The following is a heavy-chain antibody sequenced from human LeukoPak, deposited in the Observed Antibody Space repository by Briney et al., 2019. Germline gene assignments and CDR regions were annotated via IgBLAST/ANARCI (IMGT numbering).Heavy chain of an antibody. CDR1: NGSMRSYY. J-gene: IGHJ4*02. CDR2: LFDARKV. Sequence: SETLTLTCSVSNGSMRSYYWTWIRQPAGKGLEWVGRLFDARKVNYNPSLGGRVTMSMDTSKNQFSLRMTSVAAADTAVYYCARGFQGVYDYWGQGALVIVSS. D-gene: IGHD5/OR15-5a*01. V-gene: IGHV4-4*07. CDR3: ARGFQGVYDY.